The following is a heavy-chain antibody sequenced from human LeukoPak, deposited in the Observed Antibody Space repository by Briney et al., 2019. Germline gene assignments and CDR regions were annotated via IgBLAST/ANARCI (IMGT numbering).Heavy chain of an antibody. CDR3: ARDRQGGTYYYGSGNYYNWLLLDY. V-gene: IGHV4-38-2*02. CDR2: IYHIGST. D-gene: IGHD3-10*01. J-gene: IGHJ4*02. CDR1: GYSISSGYY. Sequence: SETLSLTCAVSGYSISSGYYWGWIRQPPGKGLEWIGSIYHIGSTYYNPSLKSRVTISVDTSKNQFSLKLSSVTAADTAAYYCARDRQGGTYYYGSGNYYNWLLLDYWGQGTLVTVSS.